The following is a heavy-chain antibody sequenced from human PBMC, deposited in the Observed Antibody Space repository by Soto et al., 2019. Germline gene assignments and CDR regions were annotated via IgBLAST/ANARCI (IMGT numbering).Heavy chain of an antibody. J-gene: IGHJ5*02. CDR1: GFSLSTSGVG. V-gene: IGHV2-5*02. CDR2: IYWDNDK. CDR3: AHRAWLGECDWFDP. Sequence: QITLKESGPTLVKPTQTLPLSCTFSGFSLSTSGVGVGWIRQPPGKALEWLALIYWDNDKRDSPSLRSSLTDTKDTSKNQVAFKKTNMGPADTATYYCAHRAWLGECDWFDPWGQGTRVTFSS. D-gene: IGHD3-10*01.